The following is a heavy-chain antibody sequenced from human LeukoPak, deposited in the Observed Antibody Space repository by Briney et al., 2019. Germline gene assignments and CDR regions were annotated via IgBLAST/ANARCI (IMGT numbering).Heavy chain of an antibody. CDR3: AREDVVVVDAGRYYYYGMDV. D-gene: IGHD2-2*01. Sequence: ASVKVACKASGYNFIGYYMHWVRQAPGQGLEWMGIINPSGGSTSYAQKFQDRVTMTRDTSTSTVYMELSSLKSEDTAVYYCAREDVVVVDAGRYYYYGMDVWGQGTTVTVSS. CDR1: GYNFIGYY. CDR2: INPSGGST. J-gene: IGHJ6*02. V-gene: IGHV1-46*01.